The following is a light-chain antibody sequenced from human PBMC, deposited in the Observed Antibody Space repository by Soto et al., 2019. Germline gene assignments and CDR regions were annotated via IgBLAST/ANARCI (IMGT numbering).Light chain of an antibody. Sequence: QSVVTQPPSVSAAPGQKVTISCSGSSSSSHIGHDSVSWYQHLPGTAPKLLIYDNDQRPSGIPARFSGSKSATSATLDITGLQTGDEADYYCGTWDTGLRAYVLGTGTKLTVL. CDR1: SSSSHIGHDS. V-gene: IGLV1-51*01. CDR2: DND. CDR3: GTWDTGLRAYV. J-gene: IGLJ1*01.